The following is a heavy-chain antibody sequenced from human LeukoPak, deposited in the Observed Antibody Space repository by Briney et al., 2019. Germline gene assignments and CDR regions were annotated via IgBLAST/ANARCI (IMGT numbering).Heavy chain of an antibody. V-gene: IGHV1-2*02. D-gene: IGHD4-17*01. J-gene: IGHJ6*03. CDR2: INPNSGGT. CDR1: GYTFTGYY. CDR3: ARDLFTVTTPYGHYYMDV. Sequence: VSVQVSCQASGYTFTGYYMHWVRQAPGQGREWMGWINPNSGGTNYAQKFQGRVTMTRDTSISTAYMELSRLRSGDTAVYYCARDLFTVTTPYGHYYMDVWGKGTTVTVSS.